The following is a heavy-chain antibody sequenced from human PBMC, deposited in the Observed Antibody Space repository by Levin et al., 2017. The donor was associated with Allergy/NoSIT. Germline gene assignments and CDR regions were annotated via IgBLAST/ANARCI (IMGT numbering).Heavy chain of an antibody. D-gene: IGHD5-12*01. CDR2: IKYDGTST. Sequence: GGSLRLSCAASGFTFSTYWMYWVRQAPGKGLVWVSRIKYDGTSTAYADSVKGRFTVSRDNAKNTLYLQMDSLRAEDTAVYYCATLYSPGPGDYWGQGTLVTVSS. CDR3: ATLYSPGPGDY. V-gene: IGHV3-74*01. J-gene: IGHJ4*02. CDR1: GFTFSTYW.